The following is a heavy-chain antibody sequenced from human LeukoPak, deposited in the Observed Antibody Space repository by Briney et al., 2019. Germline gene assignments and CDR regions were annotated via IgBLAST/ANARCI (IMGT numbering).Heavy chain of an antibody. CDR2: INPNSGGT. Sequence: GASVKVSCKASGYTFTGYYMHWVRQAPGLGLEWMGWINPNSGGTNYAQKFQGRVTMTRDTSISTAYMELSRLRSDDTAVYYCARPYYGSGSSSPVFDYWGPGTLGTVSS. CDR3: ARPYYGSGSSSPVFDY. V-gene: IGHV1-2*02. CDR1: GYTFTGYY. D-gene: IGHD3-10*01. J-gene: IGHJ4*02.